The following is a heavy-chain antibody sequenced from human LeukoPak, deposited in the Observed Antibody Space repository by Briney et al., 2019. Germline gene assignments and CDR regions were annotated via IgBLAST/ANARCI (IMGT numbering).Heavy chain of an antibody. V-gene: IGHV3-21*01. CDR1: VFTFSTYS. J-gene: IGHJ4*02. Sequence: PGGSLRLSCAASVFTFSTYSMNWVRQAPGKGRECVSSISSSGSYIYYADSVKGRFTISRDNAKNSLHLQMNSVRAEDTGVYYCARGSGVQVWSSLDYWGQGTLVTVSS. D-gene: IGHD5-18*01. CDR2: ISSSGSYI. CDR3: ARGSGVQVWSSLDY.